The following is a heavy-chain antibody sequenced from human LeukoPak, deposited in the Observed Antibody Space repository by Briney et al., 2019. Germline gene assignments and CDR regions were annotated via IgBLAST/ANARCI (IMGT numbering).Heavy chain of an antibody. CDR1: GGSISSGGYY. CDR3: ARAVDCSSTSCYAAGVDY. J-gene: IGHJ4*02. CDR2: IYYSGST. Sequence: PSQTLSLTCTVFGGSISSGGYYWSWIRQHPGKGLEWIGYIYYSGSTYYNPSLKSRVTISVDTSKNQFSLKLSSVTAADTAVYYCARAVDCSSTSCYAAGVDYWGQGTLVTVSS. V-gene: IGHV4-31*03. D-gene: IGHD2-2*01.